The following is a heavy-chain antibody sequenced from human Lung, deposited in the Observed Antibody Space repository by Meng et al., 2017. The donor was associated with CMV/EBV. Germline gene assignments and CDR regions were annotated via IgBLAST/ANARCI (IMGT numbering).Heavy chain of an antibody. V-gene: IGHV3-23*01. CDR2: ISGSGGST. J-gene: IGHJ3*02. Sequence: SCAASESTFSSYAMSWVRQAPGKGLEWVSAISGSGGSTYYADVVKGQFTISRDNPKNTLLLKMNSLRAEDTAVYCCAKSHWGCSSTSCYLDAFDIXGQGXMVTVSS. CDR1: ESTFSSYA. CDR3: AKSHWGCSSTSCYLDAFDI. D-gene: IGHD2-2*01.